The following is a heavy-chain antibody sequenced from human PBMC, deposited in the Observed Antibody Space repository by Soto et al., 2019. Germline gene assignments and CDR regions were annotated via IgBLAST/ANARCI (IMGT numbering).Heavy chain of an antibody. Sequence: SETLSLTCTVSGGSISSYYWSWIRQPPGKELEWIGYIYYSGSTNYNPSLKSRVTISVDTSKNQFSLKLSSVTAADTAVYYCARGSGVVPAAVILYYYYYYMDVCGKGTTVTVSS. CDR2: IYYSGST. J-gene: IGHJ6*03. CDR3: ARGSGVVPAAVILYYYYYYMDV. V-gene: IGHV4-59*01. D-gene: IGHD2-2*01. CDR1: GGSISSYY.